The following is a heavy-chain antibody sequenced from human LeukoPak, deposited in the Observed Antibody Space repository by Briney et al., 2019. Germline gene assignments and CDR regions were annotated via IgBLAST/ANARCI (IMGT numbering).Heavy chain of an antibody. CDR2: INPDGRDT. J-gene: IGHJ1*01. D-gene: IGHD2-21*02. CDR1: GFTFNRCW. V-gene: IGHV3-7*01. CDR3: TSWGDTTAEYFQR. Sequence: GGSLRLSCVVSGFTFNRCWMNRIRQAPGKGLEWVAHINPDGRDTYYVDSVKGRFTISRDNAQNSMYLQMNSLRVEDTAVYYCTSWGDTTAEYFQRWGQGTLVTVSS.